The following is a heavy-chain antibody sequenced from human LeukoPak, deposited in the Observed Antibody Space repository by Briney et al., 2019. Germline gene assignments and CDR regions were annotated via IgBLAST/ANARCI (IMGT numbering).Heavy chain of an antibody. CDR2: INTDGSDT. D-gene: IGHD6-19*01. V-gene: IGHV3-74*03. CDR3: ARDQGGSGPTTYDY. CDR1: GFTFSRSW. Sequence: GSLRLSCAASGFTFSRSWMHWVRQAPGKGLVWVSRINTDGSDTMYADSVKGRFTISGDNAKNTLYLQMNSLKAEDTAVYYCARDQGGSGPTTYDYWGQGNLVTVSS. J-gene: IGHJ4*02.